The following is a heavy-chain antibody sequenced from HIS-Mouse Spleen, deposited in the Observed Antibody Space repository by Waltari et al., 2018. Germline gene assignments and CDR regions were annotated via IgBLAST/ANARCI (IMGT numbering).Heavy chain of an antibody. CDR2: LSGRGGRP. D-gene: IGHD2-21*02. V-gene: IGHV3-23*01. Sequence: EEQLLESGGGWVQPGGSLRLSCAAFGFTFSSYAMSWVRQAPGSGWVWVSALSGRGGRPIYADSGKGRFTISRDNPKNTLYLQMNSRGAECTAVYNCAKGRPLLFGYWGQGTLFTVSS. CDR1: GFTFSSYA. J-gene: IGHJ4*02. CDR3: AKGRPLLFGY.